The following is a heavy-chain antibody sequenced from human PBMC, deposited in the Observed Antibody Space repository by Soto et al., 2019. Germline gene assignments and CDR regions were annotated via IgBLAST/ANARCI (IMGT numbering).Heavy chain of an antibody. V-gene: IGHV3-7*01. CDR1: GFTFSSYW. J-gene: IGHJ6*02. D-gene: IGHD4-17*01. CDR2: IKQDGSEK. Sequence: GGSLRLSCAASGFTFSSYWMSWVRQAPGKGLEWVANIKQDGSEKYYADSVKGRFTISRDNAKNSLYLQMNSLRAEDTAVYYCARELDYGDYDYYYYCYGMDVWGQGTTVTVSS. CDR3: ARELDYGDYDYYYYCYGMDV.